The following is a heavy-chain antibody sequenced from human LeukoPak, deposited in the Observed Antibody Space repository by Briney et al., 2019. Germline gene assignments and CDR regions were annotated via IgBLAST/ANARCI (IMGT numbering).Heavy chain of an antibody. J-gene: IGHJ3*02. CDR3: VREGWQWLVHAFDI. D-gene: IGHD6-19*01. CDR1: GGSISSGSYY. CDR2: IYTSGST. V-gene: IGHV4-61*02. Sequence: PSETLSLTCTVSGGSISSGSYYWSWIRQPAGKGLEWIGRIYTSGSTNYNPSLKSRVTISVDTSKNQFSLKLSSVTAADTAVYYCVREGWQWLVHAFDIWGQGTMVTGSS.